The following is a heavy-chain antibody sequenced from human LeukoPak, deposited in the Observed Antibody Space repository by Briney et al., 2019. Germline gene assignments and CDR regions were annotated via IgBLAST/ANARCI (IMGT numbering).Heavy chain of an antibody. D-gene: IGHD6-19*01. Sequence: GGSLRLSCAASGFTFSSYAMSWVRQAPGKGLEWVSAISGSGGSTYYADSVKGRFTISRDNSKNTLYLQMNSLRAEDTAVYYCAEAGDSSGWYVRWFDPWGQGTLVTVSS. V-gene: IGHV3-23*01. CDR1: GFTFSSYA. CDR2: ISGSGGST. J-gene: IGHJ5*02. CDR3: AEAGDSSGWYVRWFDP.